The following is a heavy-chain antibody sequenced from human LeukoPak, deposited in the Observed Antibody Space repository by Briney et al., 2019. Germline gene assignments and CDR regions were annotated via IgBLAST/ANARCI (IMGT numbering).Heavy chain of an antibody. D-gene: IGHD3-16*02. CDR1: GFTFTSYA. CDR3: AKTYYDYIWGSYPH. V-gene: IGHV3-23*01. Sequence: GGSLRLSCAASGFTFTSYAMSWVRQAPGKGLEWVSVISGSGGSTYYADSVKGRFTISRDNSKNTLYLQMNSLRAEDTAVYYCAKTYYDYIWGSYPHWGQGSLVTVSS. CDR2: ISGSGGST. J-gene: IGHJ4*02.